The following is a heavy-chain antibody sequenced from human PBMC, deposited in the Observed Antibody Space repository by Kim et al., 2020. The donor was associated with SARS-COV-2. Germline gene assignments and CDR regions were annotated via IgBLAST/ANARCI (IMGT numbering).Heavy chain of an antibody. V-gene: IGHV3-9*01. CDR1: GFTFDDYA. Sequence: GGSLRLSCAASGFTFDDYAMHWVRQAPGKGLEWVSGISWNSGSIGYADSVKGRFTISRDNAKNSLYLQMNSLRAEDTALYYCAKGIDCSSTSCYARYYY. CDR3: AKGIDCSSTSCYARYYY. J-gene: IGHJ6*01. CDR2: ISWNSGSI. D-gene: IGHD2-2*01.